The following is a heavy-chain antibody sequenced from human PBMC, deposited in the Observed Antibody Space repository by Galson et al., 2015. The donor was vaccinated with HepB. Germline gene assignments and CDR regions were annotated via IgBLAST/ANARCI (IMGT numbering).Heavy chain of an antibody. V-gene: IGHV3-7*01. J-gene: IGHJ4*02. CDR2: IKQDGSEK. CDR3: ARGSGFLCSSTCCYRFDY. Sequence: SLRLSCAASGFTFSSYGMSWVRQAPGKGLEWVANIKQDGSEKYYVDSVKGRFTISRDNAKNTLYLQMNSLRAEDTAVYYCARGSGFLCSSTCCYRFDYWGKGTLVTVSS. CDR1: GFTFSSYG. D-gene: IGHD2-2*01.